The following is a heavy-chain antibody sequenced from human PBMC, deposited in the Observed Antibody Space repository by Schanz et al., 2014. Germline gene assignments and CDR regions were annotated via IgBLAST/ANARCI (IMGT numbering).Heavy chain of an antibody. CDR1: GATFSSYA. J-gene: IGHJ4*02. Sequence: EVQLLESGGGFVQPGGSLRLSCVASGATFSSYAMSSVRQASGKGLEWVSAISGRGASTYYADSVKGRFTISRDNSKNTLYLQMNSLRAEDTAVYYCAKDQGSYGSGSYSYFDYWGQGTLATVSS. D-gene: IGHD3-10*01. V-gene: IGHV3-23*01. CDR3: AKDQGSYGSGSYSYFDY. CDR2: ISGRGAST.